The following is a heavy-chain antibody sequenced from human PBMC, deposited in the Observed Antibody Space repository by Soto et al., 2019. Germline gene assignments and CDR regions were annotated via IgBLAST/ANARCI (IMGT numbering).Heavy chain of an antibody. Sequence: SETLSLTCAVYGGSFSGHYWRWIRQPPGKGLEWIGEINHSGSTKDNPSLKSRVTILLDTSKNQFSLKLSSVTAADTAVYYCDRGADYYYYGMDFWGQGTTVTVSS. V-gene: IGHV4-34*01. CDR3: DRGADYYYYGMDF. J-gene: IGHJ6*02. CDR1: GGSFSGHY. CDR2: INHSGST.